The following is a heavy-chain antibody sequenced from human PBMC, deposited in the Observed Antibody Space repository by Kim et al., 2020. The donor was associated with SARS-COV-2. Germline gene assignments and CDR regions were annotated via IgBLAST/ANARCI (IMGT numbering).Heavy chain of an antibody. CDR1: GGSISSYY. CDR2: IYYSGST. Sequence: SETLSLTCTVSGGSISSYYWSWIRQPPGKGLEWIGYIYYSGSTNYNPSLKSRVTISVDTSKNQFSPKLSSVTAADTAVYYCARDRSSGWLLSNWFDPWGQGTLVTVSS. J-gene: IGHJ5*02. D-gene: IGHD6-19*01. V-gene: IGHV4-59*01. CDR3: ARDRSSGWLLSNWFDP.